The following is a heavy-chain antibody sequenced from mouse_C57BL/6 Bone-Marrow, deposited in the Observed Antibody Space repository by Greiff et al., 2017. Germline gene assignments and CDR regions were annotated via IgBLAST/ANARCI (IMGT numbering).Heavy chain of an antibody. Sequence: EVQRVESGGDLVKPGGSLKLSCAASGFTFSSYGMSWVRQTPDKRLEWVATISSGGSYTYYPDSVKGRFTISRDNAKNTLYLQMSSLKSEDTAMYYCARHETSFAYWGQGTLVTVSA. CDR3: ARHETSFAY. J-gene: IGHJ3*01. CDR1: GFTFSSYG. CDR2: ISSGGSYT. V-gene: IGHV5-6*01.